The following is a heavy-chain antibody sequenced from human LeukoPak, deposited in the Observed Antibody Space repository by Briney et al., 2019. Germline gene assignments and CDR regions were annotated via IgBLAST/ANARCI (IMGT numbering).Heavy chain of an antibody. D-gene: IGHD3-9*01. V-gene: IGHV4-59*01. CDR3: ARVDILTGYTFDY. Sequence: PSEPLSLTCAVSGGSISSYYWSWIRQPPGKGLEWIGYIYYSGSTNYNPSLKSRVTISVDTSKNQFSLKLSSVTAADTAVYYCARVDILTGYTFDYWGQGTLVTVSS. J-gene: IGHJ4*02. CDR2: IYYSGST. CDR1: GGSISSYY.